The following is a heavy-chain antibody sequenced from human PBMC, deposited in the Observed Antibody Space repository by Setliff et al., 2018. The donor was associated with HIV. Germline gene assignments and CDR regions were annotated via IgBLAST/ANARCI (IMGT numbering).Heavy chain of an antibody. D-gene: IGHD3-9*01. V-gene: IGHV3-21*01. CDR1: GFTFSSYS. CDR3: ARPRTGYYYMDV. CDR2: ISSSSSYI. J-gene: IGHJ6*03. Sequence: PGGSLRLSCAASGFTFSSYSMSWVRQAPGKGLEWVSSISSSSSYIYYADSVKGRFTISRDNAQNSLYLQMNSLRAEDTAVYYCARPRTGYYYMDVWGKGTTVTVS.